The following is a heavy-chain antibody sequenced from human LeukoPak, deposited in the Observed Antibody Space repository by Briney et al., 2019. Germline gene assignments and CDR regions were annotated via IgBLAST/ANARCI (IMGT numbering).Heavy chain of an antibody. CDR3: ARTVDERDYGGNI. Sequence: GGSLRLSCAASGFTFSSYSMNWVRQAPGKGLEWVSSISSSSSYIYYADSVKGRFTISRDNAKNSLYLQMNSLRAEDTAVYYCARTVDERDYGGNIWGQGTLVTVSS. J-gene: IGHJ4*02. D-gene: IGHD4-23*01. V-gene: IGHV3-21*01. CDR1: GFTFSSYS. CDR2: ISSSSSYI.